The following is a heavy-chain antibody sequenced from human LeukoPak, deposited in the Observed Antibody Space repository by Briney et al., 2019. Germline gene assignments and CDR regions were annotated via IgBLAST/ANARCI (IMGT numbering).Heavy chain of an antibody. J-gene: IGHJ4*02. CDR1: GSSISSAYY. CDR3: ARNPSGGYYCFDY. CDR2: IYHSGST. Sequence: SETLSLTCTVSGSSISSAYYWGWIRQPPGKGLEWIGSIYHSGSTYYSPSLKSRVTISVDTSKNQFSLKLSSVTTADTAMYYCARNPSGGYYCFDYWGQGTLVTVSS. V-gene: IGHV4-38-2*02. D-gene: IGHD2-15*01.